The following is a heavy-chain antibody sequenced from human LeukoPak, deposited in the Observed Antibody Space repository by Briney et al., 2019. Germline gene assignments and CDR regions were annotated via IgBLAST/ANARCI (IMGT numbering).Heavy chain of an antibody. CDR2: ISGSGGST. D-gene: IGHD3-3*01. J-gene: IGHJ3*02. CDR3: AKDSRITIFGVVMMPDAFDI. V-gene: IGHV3-23*01. Sequence: PGGSLRLSCAASGFTFSSYAMSWVRQAPGKGLEWVSAISGSGGSTYYADSVKGRFTISRDNSKNTLYLQMNSLRAEDTAVYYCAKDSRITIFGVVMMPDAFDIWGQGTMVTVSS. CDR1: GFTFSSYA.